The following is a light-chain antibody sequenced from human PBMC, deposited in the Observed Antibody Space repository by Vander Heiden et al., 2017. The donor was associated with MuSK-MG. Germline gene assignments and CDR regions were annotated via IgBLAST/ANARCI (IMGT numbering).Light chain of an antibody. CDR3: QQSYSTPMCS. V-gene: IGKV1-39*01. CDR1: QSISSY. CDR2: AAS. Sequence: DIQMTQSPSSLSASVGDRVTITCRASQSISSYLNWYQQKPGKAPKLLIYAASSLQSGVPSRFSGSGSGTDFTFTISSLQPEDFATYYCQQSYSTPMCSFGQGTKLEIK. J-gene: IGKJ2*04.